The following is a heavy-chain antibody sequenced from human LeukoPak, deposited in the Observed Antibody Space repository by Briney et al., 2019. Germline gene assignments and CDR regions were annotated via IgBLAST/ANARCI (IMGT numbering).Heavy chain of an antibody. CDR2: ISTKKEGQTT. CDR3: TRGHYSSL. D-gene: IGHD6-13*01. CDR1: GFIFVNEW. V-gene: IGHV3-15*01. Sequence: TGGSLRLSCAASGFIFVNEWARWVRQAPGKGLEWVGRISTKKEGQTTDYGAPVKGRFLISRDDSKNTVYLQMDSLKTDDTGVYFCTRGHYSSLWGQGTQVTVSA. J-gene: IGHJ4*02.